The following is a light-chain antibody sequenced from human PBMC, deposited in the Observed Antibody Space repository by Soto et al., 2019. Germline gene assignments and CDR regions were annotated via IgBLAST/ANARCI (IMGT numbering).Light chain of an antibody. CDR1: SGDVDAFDY. Sequence: LTQPASVSGSPGQSITISCTGTSGDVDAFDYVSWYQQHPGKAPKLMIFEVSDRPSGVSDRLSGSKSGSTASLTISGLQAEDEADYFCTSFTSSSTQVFGTGTKVTVL. CDR2: EVS. CDR3: TSFTSSSTQV. J-gene: IGLJ1*01. V-gene: IGLV2-14*01.